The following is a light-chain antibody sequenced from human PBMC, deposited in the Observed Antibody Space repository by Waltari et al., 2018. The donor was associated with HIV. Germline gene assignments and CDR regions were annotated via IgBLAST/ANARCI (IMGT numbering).Light chain of an antibody. V-gene: IGKV1-27*01. Sequence: IQMTQSPSSLSASLGDRVTITCRASQDISNYLAWYQQKPGKVPKLLIYAASIFQSGVPSRFSGSGSGTNFTLSISSLQPEDVATYYCQKYNTAPLSFGGGTKVEIK. J-gene: IGKJ4*01. CDR3: QKYNTAPLS. CDR1: QDISNY. CDR2: AAS.